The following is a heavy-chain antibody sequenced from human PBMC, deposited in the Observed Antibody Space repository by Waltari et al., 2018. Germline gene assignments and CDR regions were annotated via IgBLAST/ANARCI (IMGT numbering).Heavy chain of an antibody. CDR2: IYYSGST. CDR1: GGSISSYY. CDR3: ASSIVDSSGYFY. Sequence: QVQLQESGPGLVKPSETLSLTCPVSGGSISSYYWSWIRQPPGKGLEWIGYIYYSGSTNYNPSLKSRVTISVDTSKNQFSLKLSSVTAADTAVYYCASSIVDSSGYFYWGQGTLVTVSS. J-gene: IGHJ4*02. V-gene: IGHV4-59*01. D-gene: IGHD3-22*01.